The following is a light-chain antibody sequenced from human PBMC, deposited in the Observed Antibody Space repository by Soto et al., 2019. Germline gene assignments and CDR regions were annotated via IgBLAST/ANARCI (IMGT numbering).Light chain of an antibody. CDR3: LQYHNLWA. Sequence: IVMTQSPATLSVSPGERATLSCRASQNIYRNISWYQQRPGQAPRLLIYRASTRATGVPARFSGSGSGTEFTLTISSLQSEDFTVYSCLQYHNLWAFGQGTKVDIK. CDR1: QNIYRN. V-gene: IGKV3-15*01. J-gene: IGKJ1*01. CDR2: RAS.